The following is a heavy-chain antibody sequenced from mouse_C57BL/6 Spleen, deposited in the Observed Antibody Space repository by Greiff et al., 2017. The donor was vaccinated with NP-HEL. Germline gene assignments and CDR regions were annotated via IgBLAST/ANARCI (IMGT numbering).Heavy chain of an antibody. V-gene: IGHV14-2*01. CDR2: IDPEDGET. CDR1: GFNITDYY. J-gene: IGHJ1*03. D-gene: IGHD2-12*01. CDR3: ARGCYDWYFDG. Sequence: EVQLQQSGAELVQPGASVKLSCTASGFNITDYYMHWVKQRTEQGLEWIGRIDPEDGETKYAPKFKGKATITADTSSNTAYLQLSSLNSDYTAVYYCARGCYDWYFDGWGTGTTVTAAS.